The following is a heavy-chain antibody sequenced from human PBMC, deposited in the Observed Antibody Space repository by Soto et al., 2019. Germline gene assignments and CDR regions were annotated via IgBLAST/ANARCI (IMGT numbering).Heavy chain of an antibody. CDR2: IFSNDEK. Sequence: QVTLKESGPVLVKPTETLTLTCTVSGFSLSNARMGVSWIRQPPGKALEWLAHIFSNDEKSYSTSLKSRLTISQDTSKSQVVLTMTNMDPVDTATYYCARISPPRYDSSGYYRTSYYYYGMDVWGQGTTVTVSS. V-gene: IGHV2-26*01. CDR1: GFSLSNARMG. J-gene: IGHJ6*02. CDR3: ARISPPRYDSSGYYRTSYYYYGMDV. D-gene: IGHD3-22*01.